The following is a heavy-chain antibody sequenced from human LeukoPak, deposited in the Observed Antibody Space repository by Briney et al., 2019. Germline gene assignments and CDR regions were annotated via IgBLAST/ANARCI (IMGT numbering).Heavy chain of an antibody. CDR1: GYTFTSYG. J-gene: IGHJ3*02. D-gene: IGHD1-26*01. CDR2: ISAYNGNT. CDR3: ATESYSGSYLYAFDI. V-gene: IGHV1-18*01. Sequence: ASVKVSCKASGYTFTSYGISWVRQAPGQGLEWMGWISAYNGNTNYAQKLQGRVTMTTDTSTSTAYMELSSLRSEGTAVYYCATESYSGSYLYAFDIWGQGTMVTVSS.